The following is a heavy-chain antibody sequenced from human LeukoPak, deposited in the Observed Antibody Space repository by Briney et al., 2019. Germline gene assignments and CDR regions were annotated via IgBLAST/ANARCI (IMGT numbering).Heavy chain of an antibody. Sequence: SETLSLTCTVSGGSISSTTYYWGWIRQPPGKGLEWIGSVYYGGATYYNPSLKSRITISVDTSRNQFSLNLSSVTAADTAVYYCARRFVEALYAFDLWGQGTLVTVCS. V-gene: IGHV4-39*01. CDR1: GGSISSTTYY. J-gene: IGHJ3*01. CDR2: VYYGGAT. D-gene: IGHD3-10*01. CDR3: ARRFVEALYAFDL.